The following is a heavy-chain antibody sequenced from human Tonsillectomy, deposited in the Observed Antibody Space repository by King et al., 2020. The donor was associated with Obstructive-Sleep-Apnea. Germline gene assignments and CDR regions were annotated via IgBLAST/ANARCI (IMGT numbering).Heavy chain of an antibody. V-gene: IGHV4-30-4*07. J-gene: IGHJ2*01. Sequence: QLQESGPGLVKPSQTLSLTCAVSGGSISSGGYSWSWIRQPPGKGLEWIGDMYYIGSTFYNPSLKSRVTISIDTSKNQFSLKLNSVTAADTAVYYCARGSGGGWYFDLWGRGTLVTVSS. CDR1: GGSISSGGYS. D-gene: IGHD3-16*01. CDR3: ARGSGGGWYFDL. CDR2: MYYIGST.